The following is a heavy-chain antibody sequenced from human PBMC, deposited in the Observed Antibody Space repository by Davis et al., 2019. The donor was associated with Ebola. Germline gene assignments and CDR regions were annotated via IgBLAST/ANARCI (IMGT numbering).Heavy chain of an antibody. CDR3: VRLGDSGNPGN. Sequence: SGPTLVKPTETLTLTCTVSGFSLSNARMGVSWIRQPPGKALEWLAHIFSNDEKSYTTSLKNRLTISKDTSGTQAVLTMTNVDPVDTATYFCVRLGDSGNPGNWGQGTLVTVSS. CDR1: GFSLSNARMG. V-gene: IGHV2-26*01. D-gene: IGHD1-26*01. J-gene: IGHJ4*02. CDR2: IFSNDEK.